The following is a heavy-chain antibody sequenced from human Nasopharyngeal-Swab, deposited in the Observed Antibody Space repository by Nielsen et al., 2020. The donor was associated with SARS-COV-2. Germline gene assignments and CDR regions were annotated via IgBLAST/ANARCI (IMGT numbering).Heavy chain of an antibody. CDR2: INHSGST. J-gene: IGHJ4*02. CDR1: GGSISGYY. V-gene: IGHV4-34*01. D-gene: IGHD3-10*01. Sequence: SETLSLTCTVSGGSISGYYWSWIRQPPGKGLEWIGEINHSGSTNYNPSLKSRVTISVDTSKNQFSLKLSSVTAADTAVYYCARGRGHFDYWGQGTLVTVSS. CDR3: ARGRGHFDY.